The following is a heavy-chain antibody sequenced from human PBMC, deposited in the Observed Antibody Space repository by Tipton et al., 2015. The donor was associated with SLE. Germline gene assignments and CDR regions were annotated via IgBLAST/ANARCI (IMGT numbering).Heavy chain of an antibody. CDR2: IYTSGST. J-gene: IGHJ4*02. Sequence: TLSLTCTVSGGSISSGSYYWSWIRQPAGQGLEWIGHIYTSGSTNYNPPLKSLVTISVDTSKNQFSLKLSSVTAADTAVYYCAREYYYGSGSYAPLDYWGQGTLVTVSS. D-gene: IGHD3-10*01. V-gene: IGHV4-61*09. CDR3: AREYYYGSGSYAPLDY. CDR1: GGSISSGSYY.